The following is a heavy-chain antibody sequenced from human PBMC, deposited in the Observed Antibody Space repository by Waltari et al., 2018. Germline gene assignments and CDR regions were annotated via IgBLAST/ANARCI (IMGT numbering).Heavy chain of an antibody. Sequence: EVQLLESGGGLVQPGGSLRLSCAASGFTFSSYAMSWVRQAPGKGLEWVSAISGSGGSTYYADSVKGRFTISRDNSKNTLYLQMNSLRAEDTAVYYCARPYCTNGVCYYYFDYWGQGALVTVSS. CDR3: ARPYCTNGVCYYYFDY. D-gene: IGHD2-8*01. V-gene: IGHV3-23*01. J-gene: IGHJ4*02. CDR1: GFTFSSYA. CDR2: ISGSGGST.